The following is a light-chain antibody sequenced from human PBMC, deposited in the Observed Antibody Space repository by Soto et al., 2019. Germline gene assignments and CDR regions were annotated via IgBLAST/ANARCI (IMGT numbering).Light chain of an antibody. CDR1: SSDIGAYNH. V-gene: IGLV2-14*01. Sequence: QSVLTQPASVSGSLGQSITISCTGTSSDIGAYNHVSWYQQHPGRAPKLMIYDVSNRPSGVSNRFSGSKPGNTASLTISGLQAEDEADYYCSSYTTTSTLYGFGIGTKVTVL. CDR3: SSYTTTSTLYG. CDR2: DVS. J-gene: IGLJ1*01.